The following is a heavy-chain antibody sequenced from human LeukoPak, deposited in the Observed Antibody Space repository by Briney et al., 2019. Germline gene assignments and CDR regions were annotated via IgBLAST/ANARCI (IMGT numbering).Heavy chain of an antibody. V-gene: IGHV1-69*13. J-gene: IGHJ4*02. CDR1: GGTFSSYA. Sequence: ASVKVSCKASGGTFSSYAISWVRQALDKGFGWRGGTIPIFGTANYAQKFQGRVTITADESTSTAYMELSSLRSEDTAVYYCARVLTRGYNTKYYFDYWGQGTLVTVSS. CDR3: ARVLTRGYNTKYYFDY. D-gene: IGHD5-24*01. CDR2: TIPIFGTA.